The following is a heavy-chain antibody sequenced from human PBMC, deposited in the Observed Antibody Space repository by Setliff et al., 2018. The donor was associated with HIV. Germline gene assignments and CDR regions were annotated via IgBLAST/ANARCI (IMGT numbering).Heavy chain of an antibody. CDR2: TNPSGST. CDR1: VRSFSGHY. CDR3: ARPALGIGGGSRFDI. D-gene: IGHD3-10*01. V-gene: IGHV4-34*01. J-gene: IGHJ4*02. Sequence: SETLSLTCAVYVRSFSGHYWIWIRQPPGKGLEWIGETNPSGSTKYNPSLKSRVTISVDRSKNQFSLKLSSVTAADTAVYYCARPALGIGGGSRFDIWGQGTQVTVSS.